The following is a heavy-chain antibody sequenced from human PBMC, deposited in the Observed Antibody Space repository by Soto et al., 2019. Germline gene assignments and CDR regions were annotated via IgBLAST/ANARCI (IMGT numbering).Heavy chain of an antibody. CDR3: ARRAETNGWNAFGADKYYFDF. CDR1: GYTFTSYD. V-gene: IGHV1-8*01. CDR2: MNPNTGNS. Sequence: GASVKVSCKASGYTFTSYDIYWVRQATGQGLEWMGWMNPNTGNSGYAQKFQGRVTVTSDTSINTVHMELSSLRSEDTAVYYCARRAETNGWNAFGADKYYFDFWGQGTLVTVSS. D-gene: IGHD1-1*01. J-gene: IGHJ4*02.